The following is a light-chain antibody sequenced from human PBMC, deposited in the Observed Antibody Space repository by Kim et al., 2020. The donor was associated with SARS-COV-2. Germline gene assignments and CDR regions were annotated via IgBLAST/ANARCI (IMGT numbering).Light chain of an antibody. Sequence: AMGQTVRITCQGDSLRSYYATWYQQKPGQAPILVIYGKNNRPSGIPDRFSGSSAGNTASLIITGTQAGDEADYYCNSRDSNDNVVFGGGTKVTVL. CDR2: GKN. CDR1: SLRSYY. J-gene: IGLJ2*01. V-gene: IGLV3-19*01. CDR3: NSRDSNDNVV.